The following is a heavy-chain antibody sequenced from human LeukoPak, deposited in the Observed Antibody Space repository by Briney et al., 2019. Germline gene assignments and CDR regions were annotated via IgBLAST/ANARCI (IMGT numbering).Heavy chain of an antibody. CDR1: GFTFSSFD. J-gene: IGHJ6*03. D-gene: IGHD1-1*01. CDR2: VGTASDT. CDR3: ARGPPRGKYYYMDV. Sequence: GGSLRLSCAASGFTFSSFDTHWVRQPTGQGLEWVSTVGTASDTYYPGSVEGRFTLSRDNAKNSLYLQMNSLTAGDTAVYYCARGPPRGKYYYMDVWGKGTTVTVSS. V-gene: IGHV3-13*01.